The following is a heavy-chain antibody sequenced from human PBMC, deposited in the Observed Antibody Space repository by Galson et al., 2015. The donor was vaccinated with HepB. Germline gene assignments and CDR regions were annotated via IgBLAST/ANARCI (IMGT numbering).Heavy chain of an antibody. V-gene: IGHV7-4-1*02. D-gene: IGHD6-6*01. CDR3: ARGTRGAARPEGYYYYYYMDV. CDR1: GYTFTSYA. CDR2: INTNTGNP. J-gene: IGHJ6*03. Sequence: SVKVSCKASGYTFTSYAMNWVRQAPGQGLEWMGWINTNTGNPTYAQGFTGRFVFSLDTSVSTAYLQISSLKAEDTAVYYCARGTRGAARPEGYYYYYYMDVWGKGTTVTVSS.